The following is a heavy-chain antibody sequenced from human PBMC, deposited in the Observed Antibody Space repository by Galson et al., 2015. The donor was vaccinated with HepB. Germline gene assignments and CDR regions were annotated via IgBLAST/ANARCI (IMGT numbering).Heavy chain of an antibody. CDR1: GFTVSSNY. CDR2: IYSGGST. J-gene: IGHJ2*01. V-gene: IGHV3-66*01. CDR3: ARDGYSSSWYVRYFDL. D-gene: IGHD6-13*01. Sequence: LRLSCAASGFTVSSNYMSWVRQAPGKGLEWVSVIYSGGSTYYADSGKGRFTISRDNSKNTLYLQMNSLRAEDTAVYYCARDGYSSSWYVRYFDLWGRGTLVTVSS.